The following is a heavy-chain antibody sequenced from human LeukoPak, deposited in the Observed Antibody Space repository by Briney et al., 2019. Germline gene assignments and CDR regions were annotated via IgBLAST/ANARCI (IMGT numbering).Heavy chain of an antibody. D-gene: IGHD2-21*01. CDR3: AKDLLKTAFYFDY. CDR1: GFTFDDYA. Sequence: GGSLRLSCAASGFTFDDYAMHWVRQAPGKGLEWVSGISWNSGSIGYADSVKGRFTISRDNSKNTLYLQMNSLRAEDTAVYYCAKDLLKTAFYFDYWGQGTLVTVSS. V-gene: IGHV3-9*01. CDR2: ISWNSGSI. J-gene: IGHJ4*02.